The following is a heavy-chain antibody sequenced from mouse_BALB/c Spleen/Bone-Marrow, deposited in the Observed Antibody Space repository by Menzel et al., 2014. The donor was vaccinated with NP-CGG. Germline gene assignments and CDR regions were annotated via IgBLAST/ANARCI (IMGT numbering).Heavy chain of an antibody. CDR2: IDTSDSYT. J-gene: IGHJ4*01. CDR1: GYTFTDNW. D-gene: IGHD2-4*01. CDR3: AWGGHDFSLDY. Sequence: QVQLQQSGAELGMPGASVKMSCKASGYTFTDNWIYWVKQRPGQGLEWIGAIDTSDSYTNYNQKFMGKASLTVDASSSTAYVQVSSLTSDDSAVYYCAWGGHDFSLDYWGQGTSVTVSS. V-gene: IGHV1-69*01.